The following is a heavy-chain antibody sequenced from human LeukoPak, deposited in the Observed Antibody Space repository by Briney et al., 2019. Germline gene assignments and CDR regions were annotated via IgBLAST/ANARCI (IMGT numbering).Heavy chain of an antibody. J-gene: IGHJ1*01. CDR3: VKDKGYIPESPFQH. CDR2: IGTAGDT. CDR1: GFTFSSYD. D-gene: IGHD5-12*01. V-gene: IGHV3-13*04. Sequence: GGSLRLSCAASGFTFSSYDMHWVRQATGKGLEWVSAIGTAGDTYFPGSVKGRFTISRDNSKNTLYLQMSSLRAEDTAVYYCVKDKGYIPESPFQHWGQGTLVTVSS.